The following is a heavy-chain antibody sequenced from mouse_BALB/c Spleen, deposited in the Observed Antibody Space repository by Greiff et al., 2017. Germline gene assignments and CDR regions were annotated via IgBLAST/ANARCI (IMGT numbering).Heavy chain of an antibody. V-gene: IGHV14-3*02. J-gene: IGHJ2*01. CDR2: IDPANGNT. CDR3: ARRDGYSFDY. CDR1: GFNIKDTY. D-gene: IGHD2-3*01. Sequence: VHVKQSGAELVKPGASVKLSCTASGFNIKDTYMHWVKQRPEQGLEWIGRIDPANGNTKYDPKFQGKATITADTSSNTAYLQLSSLTSEDTAVYYCARRDGYSFDYWGQGTTLTVSS.